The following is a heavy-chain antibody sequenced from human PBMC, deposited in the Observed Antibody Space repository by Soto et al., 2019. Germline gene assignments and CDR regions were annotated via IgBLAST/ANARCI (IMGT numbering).Heavy chain of an antibody. CDR2: INAGNGNT. Sequence: VQLVQSGAEVKKPGASGKVSCKASGYTFTSYAMHWVRQAPGQRLEWMGWINAGNGNTKYSQKFQGRVTITRDTSASTAYMELSSLRSEDTAVYYCARSIVVVTAADYWGQGTLVIVSS. CDR1: GYTFTSYA. J-gene: IGHJ4*02. V-gene: IGHV1-3*01. D-gene: IGHD2-21*02. CDR3: ARSIVVVTAADY.